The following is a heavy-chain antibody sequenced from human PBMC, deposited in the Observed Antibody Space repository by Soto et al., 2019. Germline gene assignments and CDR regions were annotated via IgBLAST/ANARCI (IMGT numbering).Heavy chain of an antibody. CDR2: INAGNGNT. D-gene: IGHD3-22*01. V-gene: IGHV1-3*01. CDR1: GYTFTSYA. Sequence: ASVKVSCKASGYTFTSYAMHWVRQAPGQRLEWMGWINAGNGNTKYSQKFQGRVTITRDTSASTAYMELSSLRSEDTAVYYCARVRSIEYYYDSSGYNDGFDIWGQGTMVTV. J-gene: IGHJ3*02. CDR3: ARVRSIEYYYDSSGYNDGFDI.